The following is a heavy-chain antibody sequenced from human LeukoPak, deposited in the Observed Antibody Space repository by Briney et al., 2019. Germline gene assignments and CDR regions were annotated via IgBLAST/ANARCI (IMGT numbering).Heavy chain of an antibody. Sequence: ASVKVSCKASGYTFTSYDINWVRQATGQGLEWMGWVNPNSGNTGYVQKFQGRVTMTRNTSISTAYMELSSLGSEDTAVYYCATPRIIGNGMDVWGQGTTVIVSS. D-gene: IGHD1-20*01. CDR3: ATPRIIGNGMDV. CDR1: GYTFTSYD. J-gene: IGHJ6*02. CDR2: VNPNSGNT. V-gene: IGHV1-8*01.